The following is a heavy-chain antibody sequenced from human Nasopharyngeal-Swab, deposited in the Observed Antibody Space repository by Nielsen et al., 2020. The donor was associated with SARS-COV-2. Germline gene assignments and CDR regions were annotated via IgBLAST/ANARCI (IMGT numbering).Heavy chain of an antibody. Sequence: WIRQHPGEGLEWIGSIYHSGSTYYNPSLKSRVTISVDTSKNQFSLKLSSVTAADTAVYYCARGSLVVVTIAPFDYWGQGTLVTVSS. J-gene: IGHJ4*02. CDR2: IYHSGST. CDR3: ARGSLVVVTIAPFDY. D-gene: IGHD3-22*01. V-gene: IGHV4-38-2*02.